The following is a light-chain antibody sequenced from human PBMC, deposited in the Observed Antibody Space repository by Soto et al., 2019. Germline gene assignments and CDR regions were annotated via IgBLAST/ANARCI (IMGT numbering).Light chain of an antibody. CDR2: DAS. CDR1: QSVSSN. J-gene: IGKJ4*01. V-gene: IGKV3D-15*01. Sequence: EIVMTQSPSTLSASAGERANLSCRASQSVSSNLAWYQQKPGQAPRLLIYDASSRATGIPDRFSGGGSGTDFTLTISRLETEDFAVYYCQQFSSYPLTFGGGTKVDIK. CDR3: QQFSSYPLT.